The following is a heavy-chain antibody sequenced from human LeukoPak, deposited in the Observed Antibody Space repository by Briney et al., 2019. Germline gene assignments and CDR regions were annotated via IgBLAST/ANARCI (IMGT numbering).Heavy chain of an antibody. J-gene: IGHJ4*02. Sequence: SETLSLTCTVSGGSISSYYWSWIRQPAGKGLEWIGRIYTSGSTNYNPSLKSRVTMSVDTSKNQFSLKLSSVTAADTAVYYCARASWRDCSSTSCYFDYWGQGTLVTVSS. CDR1: GGSISSYY. CDR3: ARASWRDCSSTSCYFDY. V-gene: IGHV4-4*07. D-gene: IGHD2-2*01. CDR2: IYTSGST.